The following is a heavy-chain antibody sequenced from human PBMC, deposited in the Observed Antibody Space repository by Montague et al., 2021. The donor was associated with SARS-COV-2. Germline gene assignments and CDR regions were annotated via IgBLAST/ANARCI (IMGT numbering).Heavy chain of an antibody. J-gene: IGHJ6*02. CDR1: GGSFSGYY. D-gene: IGHD3-10*01. Sequence: SETLSLTCAVYGGSFSGYYWSWIRQPPGKGLEWIGEINHSGSTNYNPSLKSRVTISVDTSKNQFSLKLSSVTAADTAAYYCARVRYYGSGTSLGMDVWGQGTTVTVSS. CDR3: ARVRYYGSGTSLGMDV. V-gene: IGHV4-34*01. CDR2: INHSGST.